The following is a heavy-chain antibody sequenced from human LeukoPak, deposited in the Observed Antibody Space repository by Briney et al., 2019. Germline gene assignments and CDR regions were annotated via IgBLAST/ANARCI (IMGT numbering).Heavy chain of an antibody. D-gene: IGHD6-19*01. CDR3: ARHLSDRTTVAGEFDY. CDR2: ISYSGTT. V-gene: IGHV4-59*08. CDR1: GGSLNNNY. J-gene: IGHJ4*02. Sequence: SETLSLTCTVSGGSLNNNYWSWVRQPPGKGLEWIAYISYSGTTNYNPSLESRATISVASSRAQFSLKVSSVTAADTAVYFCARHLSDRTTVAGEFDYWGQGILVTVSS.